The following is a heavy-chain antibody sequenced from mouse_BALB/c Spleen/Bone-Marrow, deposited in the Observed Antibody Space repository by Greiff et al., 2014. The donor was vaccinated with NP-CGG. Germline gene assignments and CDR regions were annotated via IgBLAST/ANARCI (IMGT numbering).Heavy chain of an antibody. CDR3: ARGYAMDY. V-gene: IGHV1-9*01. J-gene: IGHJ4*01. Sequence: QVQLQQSGAELLKPGASVKISCKATGYTFSSYWIEWGKKRPGHGLEWIGEILPGSGSTNYNEKFKGKATFTADTSSNTAYMQLSSLTSEDSAVYYCARGYAMDYWGQGTSVTVSS. CDR1: GYTFSSYW. CDR2: ILPGSGST.